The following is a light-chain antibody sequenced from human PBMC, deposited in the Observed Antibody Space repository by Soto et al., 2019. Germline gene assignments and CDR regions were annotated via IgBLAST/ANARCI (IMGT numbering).Light chain of an antibody. Sequence: QSALTQPASVSGSPGQSITISCSGTPSDIGAYNYVSWHQHLPGKAPKVIIYDVTNRPSGVSSRFSGSKSGTTASLTISGLQAEDEANYYCGSYTISSTLMIFGGGTKLTVL. V-gene: IGLV2-14*03. CDR2: DVT. CDR3: GSYTISSTLMI. J-gene: IGLJ2*01. CDR1: PSDIGAYNY.